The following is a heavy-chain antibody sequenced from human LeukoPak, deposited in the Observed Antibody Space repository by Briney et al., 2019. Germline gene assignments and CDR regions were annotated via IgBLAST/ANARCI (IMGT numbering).Heavy chain of an antibody. Sequence: PGGSLRLSCAASGFTFSSYAMHWVRQAPGKGLEWVAVISYDGSNKYYADSVKGRFTISRDNSKNTLYLQMNSLRAEDTAVYYCARDAAPYNSGSNYFDYWGQGTLVTVSS. CDR2: ISYDGSNK. D-gene: IGHD3-10*01. CDR3: ARDAAPYNSGSNYFDY. J-gene: IGHJ4*02. CDR1: GFTFSSYA. V-gene: IGHV3-30-3*01.